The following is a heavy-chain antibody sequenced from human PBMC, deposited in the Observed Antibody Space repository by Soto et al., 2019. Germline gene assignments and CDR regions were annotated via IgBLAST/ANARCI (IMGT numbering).Heavy chain of an antibody. CDR2: FIPMFGTT. D-gene: IGHD1-26*01. J-gene: IGHJ6*02. Sequence: QVQLVQSGAEVKKPGSSVKVSCKASGGTFSSYALNWVRQAPGQGLEWMGGFIPMFGTTNYAQNFQGRLTITADESTDTAYMELSSLRSEDTAVYYCARVTLTVGDTPYTKHYYGMDVWGQGTRVTVSS. CDR3: ARVTLTVGDTPYTKHYYGMDV. CDR1: GGTFSSYA. V-gene: IGHV1-69*01.